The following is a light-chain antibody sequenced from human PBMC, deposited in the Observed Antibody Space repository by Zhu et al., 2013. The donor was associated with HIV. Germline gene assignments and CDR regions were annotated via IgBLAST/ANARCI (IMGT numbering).Light chain of an antibody. J-gene: IGKJ1*01. Sequence: EMLMTQSPATLSVSPGERATLSCRASQSVNSNLAWYQQKPGQAPRLLIYGASTRATGIPARFSGSASGTEFTLTISSLQSEDFAVYYCQQYNNWPRTFGQGTKVEIK. CDR3: QQYNNWPRT. CDR1: QSVNSN. V-gene: IGKV3-15*01. CDR2: GAS.